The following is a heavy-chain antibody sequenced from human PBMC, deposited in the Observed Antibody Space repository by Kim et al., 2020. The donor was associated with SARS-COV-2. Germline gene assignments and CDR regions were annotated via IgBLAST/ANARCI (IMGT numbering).Heavy chain of an antibody. Sequence: SETLSLTCTVSGGSISSGDYYWSWIRQPPGKGLEWIGYIYYSGSTYYNPSLKSRVTISVDTSKNQFSLKLSSVTAADTAVYYCAREGVVVGAFDIWGQGTMVTVSS. J-gene: IGHJ3*02. CDR2: IYYSGST. CDR3: AREGVVVGAFDI. D-gene: IGHD2-15*01. V-gene: IGHV4-30-4*01. CDR1: GGSISSGDYY.